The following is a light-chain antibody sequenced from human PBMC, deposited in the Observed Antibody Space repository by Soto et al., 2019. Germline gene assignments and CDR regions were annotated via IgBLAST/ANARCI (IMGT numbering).Light chain of an antibody. Sequence: DIQITQSPSSVSASVGDRVTMTCRASQSISSYLNWYQQKPGKAPKLLIYASSSLQSGVPSRFSGSGSGTAFTLTIGSLQPEDFATYYWQKSYSTPKKFGQGTKVDIK. V-gene: IGKV1-39*01. CDR2: ASS. CDR1: QSISSY. CDR3: QKSYSTPKK. J-gene: IGKJ1*01.